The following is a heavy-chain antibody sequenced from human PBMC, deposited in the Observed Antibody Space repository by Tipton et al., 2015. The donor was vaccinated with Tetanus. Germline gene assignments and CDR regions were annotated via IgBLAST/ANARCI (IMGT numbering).Heavy chain of an antibody. CDR1: GGSFSGYY. V-gene: IGHV4-34*01. J-gene: IGHJ4*02. Sequence: TLSLTCAVYGGSFSGYYWSWIRQPPGKGLEWIGEINHSGSTNYNPSLKSRVTISVDTSKNQFSLKLSSVTAADTAVYYCARGKVGALGGVDYWGQGTLVTVSS. CDR2: INHSGST. D-gene: IGHD3-10*01. CDR3: ARGKVGALGGVDY.